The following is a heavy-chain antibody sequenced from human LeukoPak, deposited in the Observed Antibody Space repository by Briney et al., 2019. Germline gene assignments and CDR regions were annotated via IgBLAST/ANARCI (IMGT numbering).Heavy chain of an antibody. J-gene: IGHJ4*02. D-gene: IGHD2-15*01. CDR2: IYYSGST. V-gene: IGHV4-34*09. CDR1: GGSFSGYY. Sequence: SETLSLTCAVYGGSFSGYYWSWIRQPPGKGLEWIGYIYYSGSTYYNPSLKSRVTISVDTSKNQFSLKLSSVTAADTAVYYCAREECSGGSCYDYWGQGTLVTVSS. CDR3: AREECSGGSCYDY.